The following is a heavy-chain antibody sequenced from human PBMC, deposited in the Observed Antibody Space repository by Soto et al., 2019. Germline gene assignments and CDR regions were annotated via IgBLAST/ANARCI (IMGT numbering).Heavy chain of an antibody. V-gene: IGHV3-74*01. CDR1: GFSFSTSW. Sequence: EVQLVESGGELVQPGGSLRLSCAASGFSFSTSWMHWVRQAPGKGLVWVSRINGDGSATNYADSVKGRFTISRDNARNTLYLQMTSLRAEDTAVYYCVRLNYDNDVWGQGTMVTVSS. CDR3: VRLNYDNDV. D-gene: IGHD3-22*01. J-gene: IGHJ3*01. CDR2: INGDGSAT.